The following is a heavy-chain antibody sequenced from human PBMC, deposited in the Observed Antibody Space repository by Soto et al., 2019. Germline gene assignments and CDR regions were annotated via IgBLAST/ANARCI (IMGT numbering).Heavy chain of an antibody. CDR2: ITGTSANT. Sequence: GGSLRLSCAASRLTFSNVAMSWVRQAPGKGLEWVSTITGTSANTYYTDSVKGRFAISRDNSQNTLYLQMNSLTTEDMAVYYCAKGGATYGLLTHDYWGQGTLVTVSS. CDR3: AKGGATYGLLTHDY. CDR1: RLTFSNVA. J-gene: IGHJ4*02. D-gene: IGHD3-9*01. V-gene: IGHV3-23*01.